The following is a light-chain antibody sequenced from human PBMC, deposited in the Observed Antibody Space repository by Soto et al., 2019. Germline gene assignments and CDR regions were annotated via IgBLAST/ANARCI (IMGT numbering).Light chain of an antibody. CDR2: DVT. J-gene: IGLJ1*01. CDR3: SSYTTSSSYV. CDR1: SSDVGGYIY. V-gene: IGLV2-14*01. Sequence: LTQPASVSGSPGQSITISFTGTSSDVGGYIYVSWYQQHPSKAPKLMIYDVTSRPSGVSYRFSGSKSGNTASLTISGLQAEDEADYYCSSYTTSSSYVFGTGTKVTVL.